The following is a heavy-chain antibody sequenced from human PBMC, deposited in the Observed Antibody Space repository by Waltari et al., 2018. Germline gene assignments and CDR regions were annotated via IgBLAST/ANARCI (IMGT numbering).Heavy chain of an antibody. J-gene: IGHJ4*02. D-gene: IGHD3-22*01. Sequence: QVQLQESVPGLVKPSETLSLTCTVSGGSFSSYYWSWIRQPPGKGLEWIGYIYYSGSTNYNPSLKSRVTISVDTSKNQFSLKLSSVTAADTAVYYCASSVYYDSSGLSFDYWGQGTLVTVSS. CDR2: IYYSGST. CDR1: GGSFSSYY. CDR3: ASSVYYDSSGLSFDY. V-gene: IGHV4-59*01.